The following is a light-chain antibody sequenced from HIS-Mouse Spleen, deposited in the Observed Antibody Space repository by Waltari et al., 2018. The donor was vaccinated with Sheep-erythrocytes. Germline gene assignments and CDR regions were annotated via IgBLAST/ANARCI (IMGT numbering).Light chain of an antibody. CDR1: ALPKQY. Sequence: SYELTQPPSVSMSPGQTARITCSGEALPKQYAYWYQQKPGQAPVLAIYKDNERPSGIPERFSGSSSGTTVTLTISGVQAEDEADYYCQSADSSGTYVVFGGGTKLTVL. V-gene: IGLV3-25*03. J-gene: IGLJ2*01. CDR2: KDN. CDR3: QSADSSGTYVV.